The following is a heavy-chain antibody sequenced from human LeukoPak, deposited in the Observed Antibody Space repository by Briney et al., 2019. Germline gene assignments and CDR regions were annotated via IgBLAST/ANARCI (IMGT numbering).Heavy chain of an antibody. D-gene: IGHD3-22*01. V-gene: IGHV4-59*01. CDR1: GGSISSYY. Sequence: SETLSLTCTVSGGSISSYYWSWIRQPPGKGLEWIGYIYYSGSTNYNPSLKSRVTISVDTSKNQFSLRLSSVTAADTAVYYCARLKDYDSSGYPRGYFDYWGQGTLVTVSS. CDR2: IYYSGST. CDR3: ARLKDYDSSGYPRGYFDY. J-gene: IGHJ4*02.